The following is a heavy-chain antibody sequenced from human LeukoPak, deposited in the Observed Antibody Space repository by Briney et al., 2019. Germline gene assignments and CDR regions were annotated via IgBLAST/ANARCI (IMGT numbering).Heavy chain of an antibody. V-gene: IGHV5-51*01. Sequence: GESLKISCKGSGYSFTSYWIGWVRQMPVKGLEWMGIIYPGDSDTRYSPSFQGQVTISADKSISTAYLQWSSLKASDTAMYYCARRGYCSGGSCYGFDYWGQGTLVTVSS. CDR3: ARRGYCSGGSCYGFDY. J-gene: IGHJ4*02. CDR2: IYPGDSDT. D-gene: IGHD2-15*01. CDR1: GYSFTSYW.